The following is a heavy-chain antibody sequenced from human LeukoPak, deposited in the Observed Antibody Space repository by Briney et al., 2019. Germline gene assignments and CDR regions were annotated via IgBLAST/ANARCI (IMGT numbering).Heavy chain of an antibody. J-gene: IGHJ6*02. D-gene: IGHD2-8*01. Sequence: SVKVSCKASGGTFSSYAISWVRQAPGQGLEWMGRIIPILGIANYAQKFQGRVTITADKSTSTAYMELSSLRSEDAAVYYCARDCTNGVCPDYYYYGMDVWGQGTTVTVSS. CDR3: ARDCTNGVCPDYYYYGMDV. CDR2: IIPILGIA. V-gene: IGHV1-69*04. CDR1: GGTFSSYA.